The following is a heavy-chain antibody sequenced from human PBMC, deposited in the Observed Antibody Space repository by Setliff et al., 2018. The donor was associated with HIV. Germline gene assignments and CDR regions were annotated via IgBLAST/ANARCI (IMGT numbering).Heavy chain of an antibody. CDR1: GGTFSSYA. V-gene: IGHV1-69*10. CDR3: AGPRGDEAFDI. Sequence: GASVKVSCKASGGTFSSYAISWVRQAPGQGLEWMGGIIPILGIANYAQKFQGRVTITAVESTSTAYMELSSLRSEDTAVYYCAGPRGDEAFDIWGQGTMVTVSS. D-gene: IGHD3-10*01. J-gene: IGHJ3*02. CDR2: IIPILGIA.